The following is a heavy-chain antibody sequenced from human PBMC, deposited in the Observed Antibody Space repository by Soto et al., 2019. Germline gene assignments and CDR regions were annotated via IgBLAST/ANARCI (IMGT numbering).Heavy chain of an antibody. D-gene: IGHD2-8*01. Sequence: QVQLVQSGAEVKKPGASERIYCKASGYTFTSYHLPWERQAPGQGLECVGMISPSGGRTTYAQKFPRRVTMTRDTSTNTIFMELNSLRSDDTAIYDCAREGVQGGLDVWGQGTMVTVSS. CDR2: ISPSGGRT. V-gene: IGHV1-46*01. CDR1: GYTFTSYH. CDR3: AREGVQGGLDV. J-gene: IGHJ6*02.